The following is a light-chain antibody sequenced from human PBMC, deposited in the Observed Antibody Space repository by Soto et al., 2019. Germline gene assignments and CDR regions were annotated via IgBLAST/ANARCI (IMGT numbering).Light chain of an antibody. CDR2: KVS. CDR1: QSLVHSNGNTY. J-gene: IGKJ1*01. V-gene: IGKV2-30*02. CDR3: RKGTHWPRT. Sequence: DVVMTQSPLSLPVTLGQPASISCRSSQSLVHSNGNTYLNWFQQRPGQSPRRLVYKVSIRDSGVPDRFSGSWSGTDFTLQISRVEADDLGVYYCRKGTHWPRTFGQGTKVDIK.